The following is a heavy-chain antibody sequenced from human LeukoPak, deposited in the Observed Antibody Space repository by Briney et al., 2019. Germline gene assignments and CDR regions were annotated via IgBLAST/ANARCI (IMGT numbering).Heavy chain of an antibody. CDR3: AIQRRYDSSGYYVDY. D-gene: IGHD3-22*01. J-gene: IGHJ4*02. V-gene: IGHV4-4*07. CDR2: YTSGST. Sequence: YTSGSTNYNPSLKSRVTMSVDTSKNQFSLKLSSVTAADTAVYYCAIQRRYDSSGYYVDYWGQGTLVTVSS.